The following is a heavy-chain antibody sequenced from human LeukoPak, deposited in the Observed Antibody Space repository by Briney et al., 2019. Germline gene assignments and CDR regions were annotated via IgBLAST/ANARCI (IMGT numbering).Heavy chain of an antibody. J-gene: IGHJ4*02. V-gene: IGHV3-49*04. D-gene: IGHD6-25*01. CDR2: IRSRAYGGAA. Sequence: GGSLRLPCTASGFTFGDYAMSWVRQAPGKGLEWVGYIRSRAYGGAAEYAASVKGRFTITRDDSKSIAYLQMSSLNIEDTAVYYCAASSGFDYWGQGTLVTVSS. CDR1: GFTFGDYA. CDR3: AASSGFDY.